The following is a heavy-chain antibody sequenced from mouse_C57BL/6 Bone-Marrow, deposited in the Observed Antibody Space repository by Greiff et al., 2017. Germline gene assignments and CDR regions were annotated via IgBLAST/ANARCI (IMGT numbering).Heavy chain of an antibody. CDR3: ARCYYGSSSYYAMDY. V-gene: IGHV1-26*01. Sequence: VQLQQSGPELVKPGASVKISCKASGYTFTDYYMNWVKQSHGKSLEWIGDINPNNGGTSYNQKFKGKATLTVDKSSSTAYMERRSLTSEDSAVYYCARCYYGSSSYYAMDYWGQGTSVTVSS. J-gene: IGHJ4*01. CDR2: INPNNGGT. D-gene: IGHD1-1*01. CDR1: GYTFTDYY.